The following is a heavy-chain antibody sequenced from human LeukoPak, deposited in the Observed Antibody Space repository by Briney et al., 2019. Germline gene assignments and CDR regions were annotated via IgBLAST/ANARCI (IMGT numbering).Heavy chain of an antibody. CDR2: IYPGDSDT. CDR3: ARTSLAAAGIQYYYYYGMDV. V-gene: IGHV5-51*01. Sequence: GESLKISCKGSGYSFTSYWIGWVRQMPGKGLEWMGIIYPGDSDTRYSPSFQGQVTISADKSISTAYLQWSSLKASDTAMYYCARTSLAAAGIQYYYYYGMDVWGQGTTVTVSS. D-gene: IGHD6-13*01. J-gene: IGHJ6*02. CDR1: GYSFTSYW.